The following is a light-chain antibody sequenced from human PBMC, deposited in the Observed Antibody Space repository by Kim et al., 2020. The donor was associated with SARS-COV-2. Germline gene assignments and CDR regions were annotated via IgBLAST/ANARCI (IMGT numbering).Light chain of an antibody. V-gene: IGLV2-14*03. CDR3: SSYTSSSTRV. CDR2: DVT. Sequence: QSALTQPASVSVSPGQSITISCTGTSSDVGGYNYVSWLQQHPGKAPKLMIYDVTNRPSGVSNRFSGSKSGNTASLTISGLQAEDEADYYCSSYTSSSTRVFGGGTQLTVL. J-gene: IGLJ3*02. CDR1: SSDVGGYNY.